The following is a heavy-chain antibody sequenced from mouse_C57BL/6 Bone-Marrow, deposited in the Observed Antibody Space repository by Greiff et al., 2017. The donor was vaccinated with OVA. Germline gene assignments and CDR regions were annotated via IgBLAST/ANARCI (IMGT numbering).Heavy chain of an antibody. CDR3: TAYYYGSSHWYFDV. D-gene: IGHD1-1*01. Sequence: VQLKESGAELVRPGASVKLSCTASGFNIQDDYMHWVKQRPEQGLELIGWIDPENGDTEYASKFQGKATITADTSSNTAYLQLSSLTSEDTAVYYCTAYYYGSSHWYFDVWGTGTTVTVSS. CDR1: GFNIQDDY. J-gene: IGHJ1*03. V-gene: IGHV14-4*01. CDR2: IDPENGDT.